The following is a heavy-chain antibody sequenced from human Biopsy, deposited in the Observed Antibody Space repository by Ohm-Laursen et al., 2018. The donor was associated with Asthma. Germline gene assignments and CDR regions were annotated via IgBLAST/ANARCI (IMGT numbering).Heavy chain of an antibody. CDR3: ARDGPVGAPSDY. CDR1: GYPFIGYH. CDR2: IIPIFGTA. D-gene: IGHD1-26*01. J-gene: IGHJ4*02. V-gene: IGHV1-69*13. Sequence: GASVKVSCKASGYPFIGYHIHWMRQAPGQGLEWMGGIIPIFGTANYAQKFQGRVTITADESTSTAYMELRSLRSDDTAVYYCARDGPVGAPSDYWGQGTLVTVSS.